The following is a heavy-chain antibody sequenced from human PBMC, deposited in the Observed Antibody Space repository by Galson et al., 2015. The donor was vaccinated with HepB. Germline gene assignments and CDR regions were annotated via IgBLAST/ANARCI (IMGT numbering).Heavy chain of an antibody. Sequence: QSGAEVKKPGESLKISCKGSGYSFTSYWIGWVRQMPGKGLEWMGTIYPGDSDTRYSPSFQGEVTISADKSISTAYLQWSSLKASDTAMYYCARQTMVRVAPNYYNYGCGTVVSSQGTTATVSS. CDR1: GYSFTSYW. CDR2: IYPGDSDT. V-gene: IGHV5-51*01. CDR3: ARQTMVRVAPNYYNYGCGTVV. D-gene: IGHD3-10*01. J-gene: IGHJ6*02.